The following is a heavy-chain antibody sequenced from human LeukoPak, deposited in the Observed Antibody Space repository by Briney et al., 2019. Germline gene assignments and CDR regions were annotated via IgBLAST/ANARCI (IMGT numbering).Heavy chain of an antibody. Sequence: PGESLKISCKGSGYSFTTYWIGWVRQMPGKGLEWMGVIYPGDSDTRYSPSFQGQVTISADKSISTAYLQWSRLKASDTAMYYCASSSGTYGTGTYSSDYWGQGTLVTVPS. CDR3: ASSSGTYGTGTYSSDY. CDR2: IYPGDSDT. CDR1: GYSFTTYW. D-gene: IGHD3-10*01. J-gene: IGHJ4*02. V-gene: IGHV5-51*01.